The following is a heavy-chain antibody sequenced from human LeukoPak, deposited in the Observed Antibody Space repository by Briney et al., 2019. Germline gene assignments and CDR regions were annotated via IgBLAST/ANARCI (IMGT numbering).Heavy chain of an antibody. V-gene: IGHV3-30*02. CDR3: AELGITMIGGV. CDR2: IRYDGINK. D-gene: IGHD3-10*02. J-gene: IGHJ6*04. Sequence: GGSLRLSCAASGFIFSSYGMHWVRQAPGKGLEWVAFIRYDGINKYYADSVKGRFTISRDNAKNSLYLQMNSLRAEDTAVYYCAELGITMIGGVWGKGTTVTISS. CDR1: GFIFSSYG.